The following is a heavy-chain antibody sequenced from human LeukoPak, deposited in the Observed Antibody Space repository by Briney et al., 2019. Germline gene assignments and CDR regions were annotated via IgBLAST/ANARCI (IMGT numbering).Heavy chain of an antibody. Sequence: GRSLRLSCAASGFTFSSYSMNWVRQAPGKGLEWVSYISSSSSTIYYADSVKGRFTISRDNAKNSLYLQMNSLRAEDTAVYYCARVGYSSGYYVDAFDIWGQGTMVTVSS. D-gene: IGHD3-22*01. CDR1: GFTFSSYS. J-gene: IGHJ3*02. V-gene: IGHV3-48*01. CDR3: ARVGYSSGYYVDAFDI. CDR2: ISSSSSTI.